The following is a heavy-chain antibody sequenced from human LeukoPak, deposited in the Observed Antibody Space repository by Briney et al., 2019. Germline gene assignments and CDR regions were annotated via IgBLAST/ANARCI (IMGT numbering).Heavy chain of an antibody. D-gene: IGHD2-2*01. CDR3: ARDIVVVPAASVGYYYYYYMDV. CDR2: IYYSGST. J-gene: IGHJ6*03. V-gene: IGHV4-39*02. Sequence: SETLSLTCTVSGGSISSSSYYWGWIRQPPGKGLEWIGSIYYSGSTYYNPSLKSRVTISVDTSKNQFSLKLSSVTAADTAVYYCARDIVVVPAASVGYYYYYYMDVWGKGTTVTVSS. CDR1: GGSISSSSYY.